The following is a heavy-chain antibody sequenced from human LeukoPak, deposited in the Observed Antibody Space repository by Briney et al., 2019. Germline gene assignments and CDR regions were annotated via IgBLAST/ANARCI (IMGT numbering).Heavy chain of an antibody. D-gene: IGHD4-23*01. J-gene: IGHJ4*02. CDR1: GFTFDTYA. CDR2: ISANGANT. Sequence: SGGSLGLSCAVSGFTFDTYAMSWVRQAPGKGLEWVSSISANGANTYYADPVKGRFTISRDNSKSTLHLQLNSLGAEDTAVYYCWDFRGGYWGQGTLVTVSS. V-gene: IGHV3-23*01. CDR3: WDFRGGY.